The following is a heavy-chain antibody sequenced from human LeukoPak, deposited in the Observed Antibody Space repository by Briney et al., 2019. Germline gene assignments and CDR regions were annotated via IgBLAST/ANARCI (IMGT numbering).Heavy chain of an antibody. CDR2: IKQDGSEK. J-gene: IGHJ4*02. CDR3: ATDLQPFDY. CDR1: GFNFSSYW. Sequence: GGSLRLSCAASGFNFSSYWMSWVRQAPGKGLEWVANIKQDGSEKYYVDSVKGRFTISRDSANNSLYLQMNTLRAEDTAVYYCATDLQPFDYWGQGTLVTVSS. D-gene: IGHD2-2*01. V-gene: IGHV3-7*04.